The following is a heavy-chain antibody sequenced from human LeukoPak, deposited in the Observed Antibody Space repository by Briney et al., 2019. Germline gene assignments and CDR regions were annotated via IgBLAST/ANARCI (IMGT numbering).Heavy chain of an antibody. D-gene: IGHD5-18*01. Sequence: GASVKVSCKASGGTFSSYAISWVRQAPGQGLEWMGRIIPILGIANYAQKFQGRVTITADKSTSTAYMELSSLRSEDTAVYYCARDRGGYTYSHDYWGQGTLVTASS. CDR2: IIPILGIA. CDR3: ARDRGGYTYSHDY. CDR1: GGTFSSYA. J-gene: IGHJ4*02. V-gene: IGHV1-69*04.